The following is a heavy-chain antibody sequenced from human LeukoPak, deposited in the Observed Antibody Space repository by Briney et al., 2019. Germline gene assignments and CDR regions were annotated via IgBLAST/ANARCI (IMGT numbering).Heavy chain of an antibody. CDR3: AREFDGSASGAGY. D-gene: IGHD1-26*01. J-gene: IGHJ4*02. Sequence: PGGSLRLSCAASGFTFDDYGMSWVRQAPGKGLEWVSSMSSSSGLIYYGDSVKGRFTVSRDNAKRSLYLQMNSLRADDTAVYYCAREFDGSASGAGYWGQGTLVTVSS. V-gene: IGHV3-21*01. CDR2: MSSSSGLI. CDR1: GFTFDDYG.